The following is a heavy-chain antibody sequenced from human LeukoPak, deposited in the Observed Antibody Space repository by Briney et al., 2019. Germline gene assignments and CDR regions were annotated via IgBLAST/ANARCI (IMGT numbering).Heavy chain of an antibody. J-gene: IGHJ4*02. V-gene: IGHV4-30-4*01. CDR2: IYYSGST. CDR1: GGSISSGDYY. CDR3: ARVEGYGDYPLDY. D-gene: IGHD4-17*01. Sequence: PSETLSLTCTVSGGSISSGDYYWSWLRQPPGKGLEWIGYIYYSGSTYYNPSLKSRVTISADTSKNQFSLKLSSVTAADTAVYYCARVEGYGDYPLDYWGQGTLVTVSS.